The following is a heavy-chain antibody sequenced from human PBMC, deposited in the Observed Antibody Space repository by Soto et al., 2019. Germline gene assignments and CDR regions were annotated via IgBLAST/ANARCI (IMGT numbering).Heavy chain of an antibody. CDR2: TSYDGSKK. V-gene: IGHV3-30*03. D-gene: IGHD3-22*01. CDR1: GFTFSTYA. CDR3: ARVGFGNTGYYYFFDH. J-gene: IGHJ4*02. Sequence: VGSLRLSCAATGFTFSTYAMHWVRQAPGKGLEWVALTSYDGSKKYHADSVRGRFTISRDNSKNTLYLQMNNLRPEDTAVYYCARVGFGNTGYYYFFDHWGQGTLVTVSS.